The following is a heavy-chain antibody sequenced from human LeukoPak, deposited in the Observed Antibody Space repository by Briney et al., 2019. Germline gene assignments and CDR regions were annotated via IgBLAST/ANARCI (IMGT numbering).Heavy chain of an antibody. V-gene: IGHV4-34*01. Sequence: PSETLSLTCAVYGGSFSGYYWSWIRQPPGKGLEWIGEINHSGSTNYNPSLKSRVTISVDMSKNQFSLKLSSVTAADTAVYYCARGWGSSWYFDYWGQGTLVTVSS. D-gene: IGHD6-13*01. CDR1: GGSFSGYY. CDR2: INHSGST. J-gene: IGHJ4*02. CDR3: ARGWGSSWYFDY.